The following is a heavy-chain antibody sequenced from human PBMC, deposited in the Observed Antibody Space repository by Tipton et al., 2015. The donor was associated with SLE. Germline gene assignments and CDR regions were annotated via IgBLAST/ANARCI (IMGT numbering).Heavy chain of an antibody. Sequence: QLVQSGAEVKKPGESLKISCKGSGYSFTSYWIGWVRQMPGKGLEWMGIIYPSDSDTRYGPSFQGQVTISADKSISTAYLQWSSLKASDTAMYYCARRARDFYYYMDVWGKGTTVTVSS. CDR2: IYPSDSDT. CDR3: ARRARDFYYYMDV. CDR1: GYSFTSYW. J-gene: IGHJ6*03. V-gene: IGHV5-51*01.